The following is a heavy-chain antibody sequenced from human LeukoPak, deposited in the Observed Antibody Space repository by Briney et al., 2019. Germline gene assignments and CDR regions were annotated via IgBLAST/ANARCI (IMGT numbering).Heavy chain of an antibody. V-gene: IGHV4-39*07. D-gene: IGHD6-19*01. Sequence: SETLSLTCTVSGGSISSSSYYWGWIRQPPGKGLEWIGSIYYSGSTYYNPSLKSRVTISVDTSKNQFSLKLSSVSAADTAVYYCARASSGWGFYWGQGTLVTVSS. CDR2: IYYSGST. J-gene: IGHJ4*02. CDR1: GGSISSSSYY. CDR3: ARASSGWGFY.